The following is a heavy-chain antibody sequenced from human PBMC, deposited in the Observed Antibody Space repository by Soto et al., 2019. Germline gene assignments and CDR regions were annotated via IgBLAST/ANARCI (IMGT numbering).Heavy chain of an antibody. CDR1: GFTFSSYS. Sequence: GGSLRLSCAASGFTFSSYSMNWVRQAPGKGLEWVSSISSSSSYIYYADSVKGRFTISRDNAKNSLYLQMNSLRAEDTAVYYCARDRLHSCSGGSCYFRRINWFDPWGQGTLVSVS. V-gene: IGHV3-21*01. D-gene: IGHD2-15*01. CDR2: ISSSSSYI. CDR3: ARDRLHSCSGGSCYFRRINWFDP. J-gene: IGHJ5*02.